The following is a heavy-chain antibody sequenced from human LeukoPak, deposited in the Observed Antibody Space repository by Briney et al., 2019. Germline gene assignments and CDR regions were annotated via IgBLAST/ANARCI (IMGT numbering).Heavy chain of an antibody. D-gene: IGHD2-21*01. J-gene: IGHJ4*02. Sequence: PGGSLRLSCAASGFTFSNAWMSWVRQAPGKGLEWVGRIKSKTDGGTTDYAAPVKGRFTISRDDSKNTLHLQMNSLKTEDTAVYYCTTGYSEGGIDYWGQGTLVTVSS. V-gene: IGHV3-15*01. CDR3: TTGYSEGGIDY. CDR1: GFTFSNAW. CDR2: IKSKTDGGTT.